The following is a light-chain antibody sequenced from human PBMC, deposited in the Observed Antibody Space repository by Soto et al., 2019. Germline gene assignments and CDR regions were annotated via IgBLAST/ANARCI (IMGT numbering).Light chain of an antibody. CDR3: SSYTISSTHVI. CDR1: SSDVGGYNF. J-gene: IGLJ2*01. CDR2: EVS. V-gene: IGLV2-14*01. Sequence: QSALTQPASVSGSPGQSITISCTGTSSDVGGYNFVSWYQQHPGKAPKLMIYEVSNRPSGVSNRFSGSKSGNTASLTISGLQAEDEAAYYCSSYTISSTHVIFGGGTKLTVL.